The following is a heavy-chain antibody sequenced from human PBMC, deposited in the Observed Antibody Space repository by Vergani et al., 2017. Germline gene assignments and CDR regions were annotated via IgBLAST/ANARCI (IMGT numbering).Heavy chain of an antibody. CDR3: ARDPTAYYYDSSGPSDY. Sequence: EVQLVESGGGLVKPGGSLRLSCAASGFTFSSYSMNWVRQAPGKGLEWVSSISSSSSYIYYADSVKGRFTISRANAKNSLYLQRNSLRAEDTAVYYCARDPTAYYYDSSGPSDYWGQGTLVTVSS. CDR1: GFTFSSYS. D-gene: IGHD3-22*01. J-gene: IGHJ4*02. CDR2: ISSSSSYI. V-gene: IGHV3-21*01.